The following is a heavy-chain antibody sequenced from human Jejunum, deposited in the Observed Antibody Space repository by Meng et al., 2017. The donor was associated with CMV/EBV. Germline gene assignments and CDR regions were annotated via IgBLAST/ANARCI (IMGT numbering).Heavy chain of an antibody. Sequence: FPFNRCGMTWVRQAPGKGLEWVASILSDTGYIYSADSVKGRFIISRDNAKKSLYLQMNSLRVEDTAVYYCARDQFCSTTNCAYKTWGQGTRVTVSS. CDR1: FPFNRCG. CDR2: ILSDTGYI. CDR3: ARDQFCSTTNCAYKT. D-gene: IGHD2-2*01. V-gene: IGHV3-21*01. J-gene: IGHJ1*01.